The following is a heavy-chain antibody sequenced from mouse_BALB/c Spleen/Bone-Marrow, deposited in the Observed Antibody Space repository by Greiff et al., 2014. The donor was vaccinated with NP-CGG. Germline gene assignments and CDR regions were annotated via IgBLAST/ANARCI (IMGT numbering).Heavy chain of an antibody. CDR3: ARPDGNYESYFDY. D-gene: IGHD2-1*01. J-gene: IGHJ2*01. CDR2: IYPGDGST. V-gene: IGHV1S56*01. Sequence: SGASVKMSCKASGYTFTSCYIHWVKQSPGQGLEWIGWIYPGDGSTEYNEKFKGKTTLTADKSSSTAYMLLSSLTSEDSAIYFCARPDGNYESYFDYWGQGTTLTVSS. CDR1: GYTFTSCY.